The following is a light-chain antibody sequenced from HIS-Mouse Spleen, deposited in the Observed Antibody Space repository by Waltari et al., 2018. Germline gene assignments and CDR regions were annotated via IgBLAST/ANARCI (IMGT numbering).Light chain of an antibody. CDR1: SSDVGSYNL. CDR2: DGS. V-gene: IGLV2-23*01. CDR3: CSYAGSSTVV. J-gene: IGLJ2*01. Sequence: QSALTQPASVSGSPGQSITISCTGTSSDVGSYNLVPWYQQHPGKAPKLMIYDGSNRPSGVSNRFSGSTSGNTASLTISGLQAEDEADYYCCSYAGSSTVVFGGGTKLTVL.